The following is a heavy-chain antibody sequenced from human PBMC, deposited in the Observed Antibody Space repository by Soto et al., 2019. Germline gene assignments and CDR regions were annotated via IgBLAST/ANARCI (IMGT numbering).Heavy chain of an antibody. CDR2: IGSSGGYI. Sequence: GSLRLSCAVSGFIFSDFSMNWVRQAPGKGLEWVASIGSSGGYIFYADSVKGRFTISRDNAKKSLDLQINSLRAEDTAVYYCAREKKHQSLGGRFGMDVWGQGTTVTVSS. J-gene: IGHJ6*02. D-gene: IGHD2-2*01. CDR1: GFIFSDFS. CDR3: AREKKHQSLGGRFGMDV. V-gene: IGHV3-21*01.